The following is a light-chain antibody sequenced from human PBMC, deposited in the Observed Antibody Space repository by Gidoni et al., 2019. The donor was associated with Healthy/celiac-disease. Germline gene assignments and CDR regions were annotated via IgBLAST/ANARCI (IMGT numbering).Light chain of an antibody. CDR1: QSISSY. Sequence: DIQMTQSPSSLSASVGARVTITCRASQSISSYLNWYQQKPGKAPKLLIYAASSLQSGVPSRFSGSGSGTDFTLTISRLQPEDFATYYCQQSYRAITFGQGTRLEIK. CDR3: QQSYRAIT. CDR2: AAS. J-gene: IGKJ5*01. V-gene: IGKV1-39*01.